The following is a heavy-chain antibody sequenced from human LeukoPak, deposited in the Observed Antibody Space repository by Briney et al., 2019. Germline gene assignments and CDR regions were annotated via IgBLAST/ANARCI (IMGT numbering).Heavy chain of an antibody. Sequence: PSETLSLTCAVYGGSFSGYYWSWIRQPPGKGLEWIGEINHSGSTNYNPSLKSRVTISVDTSKNQFSLKLSSVAAADTAVYYCARAHSPRSGFDARGQGTLVTVSS. V-gene: IGHV4-34*01. CDR2: INHSGST. CDR3: ARAHSPRSGFDA. J-gene: IGHJ5*02. CDR1: GGSFSGYY. D-gene: IGHD1-14*01.